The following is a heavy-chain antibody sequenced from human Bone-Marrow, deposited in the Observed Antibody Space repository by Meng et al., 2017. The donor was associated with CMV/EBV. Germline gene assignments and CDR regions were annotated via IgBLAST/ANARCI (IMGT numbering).Heavy chain of an antibody. V-gene: IGHV3-11*01. D-gene: IGHD6-19*01. J-gene: IGHJ6*02. Sequence: GGSLRLSCAASGFTFSDYYMSWIRQAPGKGLEWVSYISSSGSTIYYADSVKGRFTISRDNAKNSLYLQMNSLRAEDTAVYYCARDSAVAGENYYYYGMDVWGQGTTVTV. CDR2: ISSSGSTI. CDR3: ARDSAVAGENYYYYGMDV. CDR1: GFTFSDYY.